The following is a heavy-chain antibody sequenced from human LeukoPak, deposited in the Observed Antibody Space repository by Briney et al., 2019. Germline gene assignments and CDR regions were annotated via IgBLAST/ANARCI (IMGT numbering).Heavy chain of an antibody. J-gene: IGHJ5*02. CDR3: ARHATLARWFDP. CDR1: GGSISSGYYY. CDR2: IYYSGST. Sequence: SQTLSLTCTVSGGSISSGYYYWSWVRQPPGKGLEWIGYIYYSGSTYYNPSLKSRVTISVDTSKNQFSLKLSSVTAADTAVYYCARHATLARWFDPWGQGTLVTVSS. V-gene: IGHV4-30-4*08. D-gene: IGHD2-15*01.